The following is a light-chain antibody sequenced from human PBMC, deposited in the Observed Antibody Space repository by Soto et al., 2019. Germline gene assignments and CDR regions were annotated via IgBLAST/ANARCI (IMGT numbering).Light chain of an antibody. CDR2: KAS. Sequence: DIQMTQSPSTLSASVGDGVTITCRASQSISTWLAWYQQKPGKAPKLLIYKASRLEGGVPSRFSGSGSGTDFNITISSLQPDDFATYYCQQYNSYPLTFGGGTKVAIK. CDR1: QSISTW. J-gene: IGKJ4*01. V-gene: IGKV1-5*03. CDR3: QQYNSYPLT.